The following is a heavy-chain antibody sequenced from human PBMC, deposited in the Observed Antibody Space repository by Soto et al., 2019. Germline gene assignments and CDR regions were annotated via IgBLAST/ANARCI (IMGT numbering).Heavy chain of an antibody. CDR1: GFTVSSNY. CDR3: ARGRPYGMDV. V-gene: IGHV3-74*01. J-gene: IGHJ6*02. Sequence: GGSLRLSCAASGFTVSSNYMSWVRQSPGKGLEWVSRIDSDGSSTTYADSVKGRFTTSRDNAKNTLYLQMSSLRVEDTAVYYCARGRPYGMDVWGQGTTVTVSS. CDR2: IDSDGSST.